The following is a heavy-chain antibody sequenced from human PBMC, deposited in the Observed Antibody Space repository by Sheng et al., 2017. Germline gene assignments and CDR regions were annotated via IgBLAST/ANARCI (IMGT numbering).Heavy chain of an antibody. J-gene: IGHJ4*02. D-gene: IGHD2-15*01. Sequence: QVQLQESGPGLVKPSQTLSLTCTVSGGSISSGGYYWSWIRQHPGKGLEWIGYIYYSGSTYYNPSLKSRVTISVDTSKNQFSLKLSSVTAADTAVYYCARLQGYCSGGSCYSGYFDYWGQGTLVTVSS. V-gene: IGHV4-31*03. CDR1: GGSISSGGYY. CDR2: IYYSGST. CDR3: ARLQGYCSGGSCYSGYFDY.